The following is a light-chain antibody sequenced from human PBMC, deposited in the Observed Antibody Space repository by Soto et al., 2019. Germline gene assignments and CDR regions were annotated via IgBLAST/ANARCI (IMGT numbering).Light chain of an antibody. J-gene: IGKJ1*01. CDR2: GAS. CDR1: QSVSRNY. V-gene: IGKV3-20*01. Sequence: EIVLTQSPGTLSLSPGERAPLSCRASQSVSRNYLAWSQHKPGQAPRLLIFGASTRATGKTDRFSGSGSGTEFTLTISRLEPGDSAVYYCQYGTSPTWTFGQGTKVDIK. CDR3: QYGTSPTWT.